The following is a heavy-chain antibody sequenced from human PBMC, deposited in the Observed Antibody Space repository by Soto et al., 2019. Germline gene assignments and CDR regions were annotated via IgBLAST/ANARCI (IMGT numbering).Heavy chain of an antibody. CDR3: AKEYAFLWFGELSSYYFDY. V-gene: IGHV3-23*01. J-gene: IGHJ4*02. CDR2: ISGSGGST. Sequence: GGSLRLSCAASGFTLSSYAMSWVRQAPGKGLEWVSAISGSGGSTYYADSVKGRFAISRDNSKNTLYLQMNSLRAEDTAVYYCAKEYAFLWFGELSSYYFDYWGQGTRVTVAS. D-gene: IGHD3-10*01. CDR1: GFTLSSYA.